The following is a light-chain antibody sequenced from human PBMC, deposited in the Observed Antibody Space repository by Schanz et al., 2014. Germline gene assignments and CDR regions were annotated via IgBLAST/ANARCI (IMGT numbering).Light chain of an antibody. CDR2: DLS. CDR3: CSYAGTYTYV. J-gene: IGLJ1*01. V-gene: IGLV2-14*01. CDR1: SSDVGGFNY. Sequence: QSALTQPASVSGSPGQSITISCTGTSSDVGGFNYVSWYQQHPGKAPKLMIYDLSNRPSGVSNRFSGSKSGNTASLTISGLQAEDEADYYCCSYAGTYTYVFGTGTKLTVL.